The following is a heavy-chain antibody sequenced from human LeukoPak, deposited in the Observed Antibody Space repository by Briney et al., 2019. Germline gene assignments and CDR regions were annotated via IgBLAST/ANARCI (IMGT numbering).Heavy chain of an antibody. J-gene: IGHJ4*02. Sequence: GGPLRLSCAASGFTFSSYAMHWVRQAPGKGLEWVAVISYDGSNKYYADSVKGRFTISRDNSKNTLYLQMNSLRAEDTAVYYCARDPHVLSNRLGYWGQGTLVTVSS. CDR1: GFTFSSYA. V-gene: IGHV3-30-3*01. CDR3: ARDPHVLSNRLGY. D-gene: IGHD3-10*01. CDR2: ISYDGSNK.